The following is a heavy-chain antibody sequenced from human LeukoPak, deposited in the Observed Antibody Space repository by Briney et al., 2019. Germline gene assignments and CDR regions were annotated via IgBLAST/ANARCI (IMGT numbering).Heavy chain of an antibody. CDR3: ARLPLRSIAVGYYGMDV. Sequence: ASVKVSCKASGYTLTDYYMHWVRQAPGQGLEWMGRINPNSGGTNYAQKFQGRVTMTRDTSVNTAYMELSSLRSEDTAVYYCARLPLRSIAVGYYGMDVWGQGTTVTVSS. CDR2: INPNSGGT. CDR1: GYTLTDYY. D-gene: IGHD6-6*01. J-gene: IGHJ6*02. V-gene: IGHV1-2*06.